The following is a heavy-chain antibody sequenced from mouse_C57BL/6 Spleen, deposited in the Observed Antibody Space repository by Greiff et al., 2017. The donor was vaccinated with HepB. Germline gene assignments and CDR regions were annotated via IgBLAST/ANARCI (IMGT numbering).Heavy chain of an antibody. J-gene: IGHJ4*01. CDR2: IHPNSGST. Sequence: QVQLQQSGAELVKPGASVKLSCKASGYTFTSYWMHWVKQRPGQGLEWIGMIHPNSGSTNYNEKFKSKATLTVDKSSSTAYMQLSSLTSEDSAVYYCARESSGPNYYAMDYWGQGTSVTVSS. D-gene: IGHD3-2*02. CDR3: ARESSGPNYYAMDY. V-gene: IGHV1-64*01. CDR1: GYTFTSYW.